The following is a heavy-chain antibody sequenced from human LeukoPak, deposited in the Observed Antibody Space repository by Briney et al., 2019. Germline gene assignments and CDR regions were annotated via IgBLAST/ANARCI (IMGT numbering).Heavy chain of an antibody. D-gene: IGHD6-19*01. V-gene: IGHV3-30-3*01. CDR2: VSYDGDFK. CDR3: ARDPYSHDSSGFSYFLQY. CDR1: GFVFSKYA. J-gene: IGHJ4*02. Sequence: LTGGSLRLSCVGSGFVFSKYAVHWVRQASGKGLEWVAVVSYDGDFKLYGDSVKGRFTISRDNSQNMLFLQMNDLRPQDAATYFCARDPYSHDSSGFSYFLQYWGQGTVVTVSS.